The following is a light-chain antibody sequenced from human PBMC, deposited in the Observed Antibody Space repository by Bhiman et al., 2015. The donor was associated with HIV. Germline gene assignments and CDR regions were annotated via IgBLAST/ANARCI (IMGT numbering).Light chain of an antibody. J-gene: IGLJ1*01. V-gene: IGLV2-14*03. CDR1: SSDVGGYKY. CDR2: DVS. Sequence: QSALTQPASVSGSPGQSITISCTGTSSDVGGYKYVSWYQQHPGKAPKLVLYDVSNRASGVSNRFSGSRSGDKAFLTISGLQAEDEADYYCSSFTRSNSFVFGTGTKVTVL. CDR3: SSFTRSNSFV.